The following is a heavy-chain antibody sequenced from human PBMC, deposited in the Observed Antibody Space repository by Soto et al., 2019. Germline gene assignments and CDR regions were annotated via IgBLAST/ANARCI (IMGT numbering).Heavy chain of an antibody. Sequence: QVQLVESGGGLVEPGGSLRLSCAASGLIFSDFYMSWIRQAPGKGLEWVSYISPTGNAVFDAAPVKGRFTISMDNAQNSLFLQMNNLRVEDTAVYYCARGHHGLEFWGQGTTVTVSS. CDR1: GLIFSDFY. V-gene: IGHV3-11*01. CDR3: ARGHHGLEF. J-gene: IGHJ6*02. CDR2: ISPTGNAV.